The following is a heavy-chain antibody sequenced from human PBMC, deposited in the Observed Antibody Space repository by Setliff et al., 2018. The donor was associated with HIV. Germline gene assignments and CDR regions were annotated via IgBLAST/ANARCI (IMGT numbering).Heavy chain of an antibody. Sequence: SETLSLTCTVSGGSMSAYYWNWIRQPAGKGLEWIGRIYSSGSTNYNPSLKSRVTMSVETSTNQFSLSLRSVPAADTAVYFCARDPGYTSGSTFHFDYWGQGTLVTVSS. J-gene: IGHJ4*02. CDR3: ARDPGYTSGSTFHFDY. V-gene: IGHV4-4*07. CDR1: GGSMSAYY. CDR2: IYSSGST. D-gene: IGHD5-18*01.